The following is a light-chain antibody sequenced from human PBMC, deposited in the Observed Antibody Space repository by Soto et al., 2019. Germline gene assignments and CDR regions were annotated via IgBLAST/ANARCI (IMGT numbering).Light chain of an antibody. CDR1: SSDVGGYDY. V-gene: IGLV2-11*01. J-gene: IGLJ2*01. CDR2: DVS. Sequence: SALTQPRSVCGSPGQSVTISCTGTSSDVGGYDYVSWYQQHPVKAPKLMIYDVSKRPSGVPDRFSGSKSGNTASLTISGLQAEDEADYYCCSYAGSYTFAVFCGGTQLTVL. CDR3: CSYAGSYTFAV.